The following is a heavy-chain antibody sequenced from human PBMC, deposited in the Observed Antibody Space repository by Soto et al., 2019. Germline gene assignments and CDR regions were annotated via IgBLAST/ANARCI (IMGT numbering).Heavy chain of an antibody. D-gene: IGHD6-19*01. V-gene: IGHV3-53*01. J-gene: IGHJ6*02. Sequence: SGGSLRLSCAASGFTVSSNYMSWVRQAPGKGLEWVSVIYSGGSTYYADSVKGRFTISRDNSKNTLYLQMNSLRAEDTAVYYCARDHGSGSAYYYYGMDVWGQGTTVTVSS. CDR3: ARDHGSGSAYYYYGMDV. CDR2: IYSGGST. CDR1: GFTVSSNY.